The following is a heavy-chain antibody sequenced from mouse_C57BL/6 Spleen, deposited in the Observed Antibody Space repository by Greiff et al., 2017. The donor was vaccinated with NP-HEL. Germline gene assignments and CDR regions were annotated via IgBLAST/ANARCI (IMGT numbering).Heavy chain of an antibody. CDR2: ISYDGSN. V-gene: IGHV3-6*01. CDR3: ARASYGYFDV. J-gene: IGHJ1*03. Sequence: DVQLQESGPGLVKPSQSLSLTCSVTGYSITSGYYWNWIRQFPGNKLEWMGYISYDGSNNYNPSLKNRISITRDTSKNQFFLKLNSVTTEDTATYYCARASYGYFDVWGTGTTVTVSS. CDR1: GYSITSGYY.